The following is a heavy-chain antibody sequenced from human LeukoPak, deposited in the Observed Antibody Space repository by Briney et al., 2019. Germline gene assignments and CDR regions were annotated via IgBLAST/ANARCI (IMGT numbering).Heavy chain of an antibody. Sequence: SETLSLTCAVSGGSINSSNWWSWVRQPPGKGLEWIGEIYHSGGTNYNPSLKSRVTISVDKSKNQFSLKLSSVTAADTAVYYCARGLGIAAAGVDYWGQGTLVTVSS. CDR2: IYHSGGT. CDR1: GGSINSSNW. D-gene: IGHD6-13*01. V-gene: IGHV4-4*02. J-gene: IGHJ4*02. CDR3: ARGLGIAAAGVDY.